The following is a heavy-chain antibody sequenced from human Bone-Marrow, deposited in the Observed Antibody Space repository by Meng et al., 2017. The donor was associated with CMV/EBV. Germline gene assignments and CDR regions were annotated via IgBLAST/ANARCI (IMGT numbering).Heavy chain of an antibody. CDR3: ARGQDIVVVPAAMGWFDP. CDR1: GGTFSSNA. CDR2: IIPILGIA. V-gene: IGHV1-69*10. Sequence: SVKVSCKASGGTFSSNAISWVRQAPGQGLEWMGGIIPILGIANYAQKFQGRVTITADKSTSTAYMELSSLRSEDTAVYYCARGQDIVVVPAAMGWFDPWGQGTLVTVSS. D-gene: IGHD2-2*01. J-gene: IGHJ5*02.